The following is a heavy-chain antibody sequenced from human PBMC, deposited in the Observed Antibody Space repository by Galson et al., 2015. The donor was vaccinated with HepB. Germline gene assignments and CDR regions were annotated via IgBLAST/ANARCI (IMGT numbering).Heavy chain of an antibody. J-gene: IGHJ4*02. CDR1: GFTFRSYA. D-gene: IGHD2-21*02. CDR2: ISYDGSNK. Sequence: SLRLSCAASGFTFRSYAMHWVRQAPGKGLEWVAVISYDGSNKYDADSVKGRFTISRDNSKNTLYLQMNSLRAEDTAVYYCARENCGGDCYRPGKYYFDYWGQGTLVTVSS. CDR3: ARENCGGDCYRPGKYYFDY. V-gene: IGHV3-30-3*01.